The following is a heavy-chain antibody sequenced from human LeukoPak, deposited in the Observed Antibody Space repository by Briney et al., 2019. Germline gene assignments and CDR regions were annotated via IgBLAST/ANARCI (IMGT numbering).Heavy chain of an antibody. J-gene: IGHJ5*02. CDR1: GFSLSTSGMC. Sequence: SGPTLVNPTQTLTLTCTFSGFSLSTSGMCVSWIRQPPGKALEWLALIDWVDDKYYSTSLKTRPTISKDTSKNQVVLTMTNMDPVDTATYCCARLVGGRPGHGFDPWGQGTLVTVSS. CDR3: ARLVGGRPGHGFDP. D-gene: IGHD1-26*01. V-gene: IGHV2-70*01. CDR2: IDWVDDK.